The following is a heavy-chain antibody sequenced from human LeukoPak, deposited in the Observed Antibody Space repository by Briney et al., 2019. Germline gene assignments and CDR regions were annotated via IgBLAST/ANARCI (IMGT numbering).Heavy chain of an antibody. CDR2: ISYDGSNK. CDR3: AKPTAMVNPFDY. CDR1: GFTFSSYG. J-gene: IGHJ4*02. V-gene: IGHV3-30*18. D-gene: IGHD5-18*01. Sequence: GGSLRLSCAASGFTFSSYGMHWVRQAPGKGLEGVAVISYDGSNKYYADSVKGRFTISRDNSKNTLYLQMNSLRAEDTAVYYCAKPTAMVNPFDYWGQGTLVTVSS.